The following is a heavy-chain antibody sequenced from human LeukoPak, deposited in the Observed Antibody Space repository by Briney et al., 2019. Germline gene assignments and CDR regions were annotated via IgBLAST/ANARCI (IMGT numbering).Heavy chain of an antibody. V-gene: IGHV3-30*02. CDR3: AREGQDGGYYKYYFDY. J-gene: IGHJ4*02. D-gene: IGHD5-12*01. Sequence: GGSLRLSCAASGFTFSSYGMHWVRQAPGKGLEWVAFIRYDGSNKYYADSVKGRFTISRDNSKNTLYLQMNSLRAEDTAVYYCAREGQDGGYYKYYFDYWGPGTLVTVSS. CDR1: GFTFSSYG. CDR2: IRYDGSNK.